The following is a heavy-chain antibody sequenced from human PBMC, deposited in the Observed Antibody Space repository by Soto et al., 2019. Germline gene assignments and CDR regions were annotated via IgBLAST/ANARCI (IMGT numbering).Heavy chain of an antibody. CDR3: ARRGSSSLREMDV. Sequence: GGSLRLSCAASGFTFSYYTMNWVRQAPGKGLEWVTSISSSSDDIYYADSVKGRFTISRDNAKNSLYLQMISLRAEDTAVYYCARRGSSSLREMDVWGQGXAVTVSS. CDR2: ISSSSDDI. J-gene: IGHJ6*02. D-gene: IGHD6-13*01. CDR1: GFTFSYYT. V-gene: IGHV3-21*01.